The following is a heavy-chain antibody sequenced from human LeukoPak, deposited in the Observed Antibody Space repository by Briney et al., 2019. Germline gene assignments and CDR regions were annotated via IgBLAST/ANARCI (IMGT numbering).Heavy chain of an antibody. J-gene: IGHJ5*02. Sequence: PGGSLRLSCAASGFTFSDYYLTWIRQAPGKGLEWVSYISSSSSDTNYADSVRGRFTISRDNANKSLYLQMNSLRDEDTAVYYCARDYGDYIWFDPWGQGTLVTVSS. V-gene: IGHV3-11*06. CDR1: GFTFSDYY. CDR2: ISSSSSDT. CDR3: ARDYGDYIWFDP. D-gene: IGHD4-17*01.